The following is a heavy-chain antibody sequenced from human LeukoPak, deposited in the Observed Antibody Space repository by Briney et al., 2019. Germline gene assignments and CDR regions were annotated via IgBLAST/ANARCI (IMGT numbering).Heavy chain of an antibody. J-gene: IGHJ4*02. CDR3: ARGIKVRGVRRGFDY. CDR1: GYTFNRYG. D-gene: IGHD3-10*01. Sequence: ASVKVSCKASGYTFNRYGVTWVRQAPGQGLEWMGWISAYNGKKNYAQNLQGRISMTTDTATTTAYMELTSLISDDTAVYYCARGIKVRGVRRGFDYWGQGTLVTVSS. CDR2: ISAYNGKK. V-gene: IGHV1-18*01.